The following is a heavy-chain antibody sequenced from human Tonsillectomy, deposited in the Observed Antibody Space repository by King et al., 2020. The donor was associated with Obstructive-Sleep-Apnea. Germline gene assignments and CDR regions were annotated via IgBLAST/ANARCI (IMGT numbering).Heavy chain of an antibody. D-gene: IGHD5-12*01. CDR3: ARAGYSGYADAFDI. J-gene: IGHJ3*02. V-gene: IGHV3-13*01. Sequence: VQLVESGGGLVQPGGSLRLSCAASGFTFSSYDMHWVRQATGKGLEWVSAIGTAGDTYYPGSVKGRFTISRENAKNSLYLQMNSLIAGDTAVYYCARAGYSGYADAFDIWGQGTMVTVSS. CDR1: GFTFSSYD. CDR2: IGTAGDT.